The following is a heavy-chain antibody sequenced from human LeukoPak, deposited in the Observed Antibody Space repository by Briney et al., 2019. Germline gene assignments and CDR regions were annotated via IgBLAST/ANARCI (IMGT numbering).Heavy chain of an antibody. D-gene: IGHD2-2*01. CDR1: GFTFSSNY. J-gene: IGHJ2*01. CDR3: AKSDRFRVHCSSTSCYGWYFDL. V-gene: IGHV3-66*01. CDR2: IYSGGST. Sequence: PGGSLRLSCAASGFTFSSNYMSWVRQAPGKGLEGVSVIYSGGSTYYSDCVKGRFTISRDNSKNTLYLQMNSLRVEDTAVYYCAKSDRFRVHCSSTSCYGWYFDLWGRGTLVTVFS.